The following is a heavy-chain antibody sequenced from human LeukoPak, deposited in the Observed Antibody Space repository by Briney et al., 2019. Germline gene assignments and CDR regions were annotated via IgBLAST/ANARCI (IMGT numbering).Heavy chain of an antibody. J-gene: IGHJ4*02. CDR2: IKSKRDFETI. V-gene: IGHV3-15*01. CDR1: GFSFSSYN. CDR3: MIDVPGGSYPFDY. D-gene: IGHD1-26*01. Sequence: GGSLRLSCAASGFSFSSYNMNWVRQAPGKGLEWVGRIKSKRDFETIDYAAPVKGRFTISRDDSRNTLYLQMNSLKIEDTALYYCMIDVPGGSYPFDYWGQGTLVTVSS.